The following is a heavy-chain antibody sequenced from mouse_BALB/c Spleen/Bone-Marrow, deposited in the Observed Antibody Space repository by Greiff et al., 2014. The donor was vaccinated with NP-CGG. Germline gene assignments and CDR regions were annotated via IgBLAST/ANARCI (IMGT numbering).Heavy chain of an antibody. D-gene: IGHD2-14*01. V-gene: IGHV1S130*01. Sequence: LVESGSVLVRPGASVKLSCKASGYTFTSSWMHWAKQRPGQGLEWIGDIHPNSGNTNYNEKYRGKATLTVDTSSNTAYVDLSSLTSEDSAVYYCARSYRFWYFDVRGAGTTVTVSS. CDR1: GYTFTSSW. J-gene: IGHJ1*01. CDR2: IHPNSGNT. CDR3: ARSYRFWYFDV.